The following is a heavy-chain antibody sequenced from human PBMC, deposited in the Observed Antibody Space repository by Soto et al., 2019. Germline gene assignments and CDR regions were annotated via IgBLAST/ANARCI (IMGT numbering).Heavy chain of an antibody. D-gene: IGHD3-22*01. J-gene: IGHJ4*02. CDR3: ARSYDSSGYYPPFYY. Sequence: QVQLQESGPGLVKPSETLSLTCTVSGGSISSYYWSWIRQPAGKGLEWIGRIYTSGSTNYNPSLKSRVTMSVDTSKNQFSLKLSSVTAADTAVYYCARSYDSSGYYPPFYYWGQGTLVTVSS. CDR2: IYTSGST. CDR1: GGSISSYY. V-gene: IGHV4-4*07.